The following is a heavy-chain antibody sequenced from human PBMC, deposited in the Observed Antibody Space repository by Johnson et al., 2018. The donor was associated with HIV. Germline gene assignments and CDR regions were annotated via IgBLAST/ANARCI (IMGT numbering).Heavy chain of an antibody. CDR3: SGSYSQLDAFDI. CDR1: GFTFSDYY. J-gene: IGHJ3*02. CDR2: ISSSESTI. Sequence: QVQLLESGGGLVKPGGSLRLSCAASGFTFSDYYMSWIRQAPGKGLEWVSYISSSESTIYYADSVKGRFTISRDNAKNSLYLQMNSLRAEDTAVYYCSGSYSQLDAFDIWGQGTMVTVSS. D-gene: IGHD1-26*01. V-gene: IGHV3-11*04.